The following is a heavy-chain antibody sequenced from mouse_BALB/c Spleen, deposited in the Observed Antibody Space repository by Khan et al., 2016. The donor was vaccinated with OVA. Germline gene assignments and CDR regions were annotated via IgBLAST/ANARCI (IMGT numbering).Heavy chain of an antibody. Sequence: EVELVESGGGLVQPGGSRKLSCAASGFTFSGFGMHWVRQAPEKGLEWVAFIGSDSSTIYYADTVKGQFTISRDNPKKTLFLQMTSLRSEDTAMYFCARTGYYYFDYWGQGTTLTVSS. V-gene: IGHV5-17*02. CDR2: IGSDSSTI. CDR3: ARTGYYYFDY. D-gene: IGHD2-3*01. J-gene: IGHJ2*01. CDR1: GFTFSGFG.